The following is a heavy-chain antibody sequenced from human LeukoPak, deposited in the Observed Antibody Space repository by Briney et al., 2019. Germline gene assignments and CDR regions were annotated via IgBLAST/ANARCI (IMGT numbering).Heavy chain of an antibody. J-gene: IGHJ4*02. CDR1: GGSFSGYY. Sequence: SETLSLTCAVSGGSFSGYYWSWIRQPPGKGLEWIGEINHSGSTNYNPSLKSRVTISVDTSKNQFSLKLSSVTTADTAVYYCARVLSGWYASPLFDYWGQGTLVTVSS. V-gene: IGHV4-34*01. CDR3: ARVLSGWYASPLFDY. CDR2: INHSGST. D-gene: IGHD6-19*01.